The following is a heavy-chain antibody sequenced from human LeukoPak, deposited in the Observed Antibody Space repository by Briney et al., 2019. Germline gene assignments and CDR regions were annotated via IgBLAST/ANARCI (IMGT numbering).Heavy chain of an antibody. Sequence: SVTVSCKASGGTFSSYAISWVRQAPGQGLEWMGRIIPILGIANYAQKFQGRVTITADKSTSTAYMELSSLRSEDTAVYYCAREEAYNDSSGSDYWGQGTLVTVSS. J-gene: IGHJ4*02. V-gene: IGHV1-69*04. CDR2: IIPILGIA. D-gene: IGHD3-22*01. CDR1: GGTFSSYA. CDR3: AREEAYNDSSGSDY.